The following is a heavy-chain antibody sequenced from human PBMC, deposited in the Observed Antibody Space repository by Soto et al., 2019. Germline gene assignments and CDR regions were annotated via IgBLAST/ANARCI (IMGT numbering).Heavy chain of an antibody. CDR2: IYYSGST. CDR1: GGSISSYY. D-gene: IGHD2-15*01. CDR3: ARADIVGYYGMDV. Sequence: PSETLSLTCTVSGGSISSYYWSWIRQPPGKGLEWIGYIYYSGSTNYNPSLKSRVTISVDTSKNQFSLKLSSVTAADTAVYYCARADIVGYYGMDVWGQGTTVTVSS. V-gene: IGHV4-59*01. J-gene: IGHJ6*02.